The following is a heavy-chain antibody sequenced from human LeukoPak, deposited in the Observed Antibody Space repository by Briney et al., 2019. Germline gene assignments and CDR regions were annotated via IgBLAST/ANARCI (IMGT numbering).Heavy chain of an antibody. CDR2: IYTSGST. Sequence: PSETLSLTCTVSGGSISSYYWSWIRQPVGKGLEWIGRIYTSGSTNYNPSLKSRVTMSVDTSKNQFSLKLSSVTAADTAVYYCARISATTVTTSPAFDIWGQGTMVTVSS. CDR1: GGSISSYY. J-gene: IGHJ3*02. CDR3: ARISATTVTTSPAFDI. D-gene: IGHD4-17*01. V-gene: IGHV4-4*07.